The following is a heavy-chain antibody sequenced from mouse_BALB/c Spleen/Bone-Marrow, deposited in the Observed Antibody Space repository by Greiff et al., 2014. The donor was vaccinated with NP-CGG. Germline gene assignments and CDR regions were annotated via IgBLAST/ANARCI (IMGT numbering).Heavy chain of an antibody. CDR3: ARYGGRYYAMDY. D-gene: IGHD1-1*01. V-gene: IGHV14-3*02. CDR1: GFNIKDTY. J-gene: IGHJ4*01. Sequence: VQLQQSGAELVKPGASVKLSCTASGFNIKDTYMHWVKQRPEQGLEWIGRIDPGNGNTNYDPRFQGKATITADTSSNTAYLQLSSLTSEVTADYYGARYGGRYYAMDYWGQGTSVTVSS. CDR2: IDPGNGNT.